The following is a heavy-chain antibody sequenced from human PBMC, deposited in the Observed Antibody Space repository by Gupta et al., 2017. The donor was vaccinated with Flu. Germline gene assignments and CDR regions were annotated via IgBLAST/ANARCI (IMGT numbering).Heavy chain of an antibody. Sequence: WMTWVRQAPGKGLEWVANIKQDGSENHYVDSVKGRFTISRDNAKNSLYLQMNSLRAEDTAVYYCARDRGYCTSSSCYPWYFDYWGQGSLVTVSS. CDR1: W. CDR3: ARDRGYCTSSSCYPWYFDY. CDR2: IKQDGSEN. J-gene: IGHJ4*02. V-gene: IGHV3-7*01. D-gene: IGHD2-2*01.